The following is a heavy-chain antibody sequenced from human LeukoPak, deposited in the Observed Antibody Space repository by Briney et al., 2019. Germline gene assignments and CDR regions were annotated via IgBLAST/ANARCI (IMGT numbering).Heavy chain of an antibody. V-gene: IGHV4-61*02. D-gene: IGHD1-26*01. CDR3: ARDSLGADDAFDI. CDR1: GGSISSGSYY. J-gene: IGHJ3*02. Sequence: PSETLSLTCTVSGGSISSGSYYWSWIRQPAGKGLEWIGLIYSSVSTYPNPSLKSRVTISVDTSKNQFSLRLSSVTAADTAVYYCARDSLGADDAFDIWGQGTMVTVSS. CDR2: IYSSVST.